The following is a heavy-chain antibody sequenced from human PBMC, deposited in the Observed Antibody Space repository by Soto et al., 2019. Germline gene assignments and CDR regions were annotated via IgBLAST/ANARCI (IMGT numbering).Heavy chain of an antibody. CDR1: GYTFTSYG. D-gene: IGHD6-13*01. CDR2: INPSGGST. CDR3: ARIPIAAAGTEDY. Sequence: GASVKVSCKASGYTFTSYGISWVRQAPGQGLEWMGIINPSGGSTSYAQKFQGRVTMTRDTSTSTVYMELSSLRSEDTAVYYCARIPIAAAGTEDYWGQGTLVTVSS. V-gene: IGHV1-46*01. J-gene: IGHJ4*02.